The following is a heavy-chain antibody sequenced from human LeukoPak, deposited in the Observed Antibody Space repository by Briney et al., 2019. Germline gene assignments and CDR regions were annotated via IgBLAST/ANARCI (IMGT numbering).Heavy chain of an antibody. D-gene: IGHD3-10*01. CDR1: GESFSGYY. CDR3: ARGPSTGGSPARYYFDY. CDR2: INHSGST. Sequence: SETLSLTCAVYGESFSGYYWSWIRQPPGKGLEWIGEINHSGSTNYNPSLKSRVTISVDTSKNQFSLKLSSVTAADTAVYYCARGPSTGGSPARYYFDYWGQGTLVTVSS. V-gene: IGHV4-34*01. J-gene: IGHJ4*02.